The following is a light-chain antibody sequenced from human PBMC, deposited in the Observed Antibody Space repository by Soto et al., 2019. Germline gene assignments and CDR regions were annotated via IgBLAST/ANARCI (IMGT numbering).Light chain of an antibody. CDR3: QQYKNWPPLT. CDR1: QSVSSN. Sequence: EIVMTQSPATLSVSPGERATLSCRASQSVSSNLAWYQQKPGQAPRLLIYGAFTRATGIPVRFSGSGSGTXXXXXXSXXXSEDFAIYYCQQYKNWPPLTFGGGTKVEIK. CDR2: GAF. J-gene: IGKJ4*01. V-gene: IGKV3-15*01.